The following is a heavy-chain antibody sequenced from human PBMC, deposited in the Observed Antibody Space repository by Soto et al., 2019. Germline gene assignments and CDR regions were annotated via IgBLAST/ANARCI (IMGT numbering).Heavy chain of an antibody. V-gene: IGHV3-74*01. CDR3: ARESGDWPLNWFDP. Sequence: LRLSCAASGFNFSNHWMHWVRQRPAEGLVWVSRITSDGKSKAYAESVKGRFAISRDNAKNTLYLQMNGLTAEDTAVYYCARESGDWPLNWFDPGAREPWSPSPQ. D-gene: IGHD2-21*02. J-gene: IGHJ5*02. CDR1: GFNFSNHW. CDR2: ITSDGKSK.